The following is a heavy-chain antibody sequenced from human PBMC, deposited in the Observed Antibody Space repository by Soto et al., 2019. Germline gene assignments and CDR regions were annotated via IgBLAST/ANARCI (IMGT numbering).Heavy chain of an antibody. V-gene: IGHV1-8*01. Sequence: ASVKVSCKASGYTFTSYDINWVRQATGQGLEWMGWMNPNSGNTGYAQKFQGRVTMTRNTSISTAYMELSSLRSEDTAVYYCARDIAAAGRDWFDPWRQGTLVTVSS. CDR1: GYTFTSYD. J-gene: IGHJ5*02. D-gene: IGHD6-13*01. CDR2: MNPNSGNT. CDR3: ARDIAAAGRDWFDP.